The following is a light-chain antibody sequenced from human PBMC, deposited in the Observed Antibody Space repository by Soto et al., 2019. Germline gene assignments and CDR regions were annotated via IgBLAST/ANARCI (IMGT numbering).Light chain of an antibody. J-gene: IGKJ1*01. V-gene: IGKV3-15*01. CDR2: GAS. CDR3: QQYKNWPLT. CDR1: QSVSSN. Sequence: EIVVTQSPATLSVSPGERATLSCRASQSVSSNLTWYQQKPGQAPRLLIYGASTRATGVAARFSGSGSGTEFTLTIRSLQSEDFAVYHCQQYKNWPLTFGQGTKVDIK.